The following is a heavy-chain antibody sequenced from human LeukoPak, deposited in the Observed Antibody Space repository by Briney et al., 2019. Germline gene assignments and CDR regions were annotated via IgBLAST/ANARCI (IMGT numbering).Heavy chain of an antibody. CDR1: GGSFSGYY. J-gene: IGHJ3*02. D-gene: IGHD3-22*01. CDR2: MNHSGSA. V-gene: IGHV4-34*01. Sequence: SETLSLTCAVYGGSFSGYYWTWIRQPPGKGLEWIGEMNHSGSANYNPSLKSRVTISVDTSKNQCSLRLSSVTAADTAVFYCASLTTADAFDIWGQGTMVTVSS. CDR3: ASLTTADAFDI.